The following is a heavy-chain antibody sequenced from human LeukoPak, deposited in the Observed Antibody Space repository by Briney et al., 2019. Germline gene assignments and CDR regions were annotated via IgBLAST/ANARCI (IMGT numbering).Heavy chain of an antibody. Sequence: PGGSLRLSCAASGFTFSDYYMSWIRQAPGKGLESVSYISSSGSTIYYADSVKGRFTISRNNAKNSLYLQMNSLRAEDTAVYYCASSFFGNDSPDYWGQGTLVTVSS. V-gene: IGHV3-11*04. CDR1: GFTFSDYY. D-gene: IGHD1-1*01. J-gene: IGHJ4*02. CDR3: ASSFFGNDSPDY. CDR2: ISSSGSTI.